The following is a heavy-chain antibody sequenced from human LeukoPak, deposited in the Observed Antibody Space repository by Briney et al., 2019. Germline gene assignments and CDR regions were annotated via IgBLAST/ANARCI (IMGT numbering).Heavy chain of an antibody. CDR3: ARDRTAVTIFGVVIGY. Sequence: GGSLRLSCVGSGFTFSSYWMTWVRQAPGKGLEWVANIKDDGSEKYSVDSVKGRFTISRDNAKNLLYLQMSSLRAEDTAVYYCARDRTAVTIFGVVIGYWGQGTLVTVSS. V-gene: IGHV3-7*01. CDR2: IKDDGSEK. D-gene: IGHD3-3*01. CDR1: GFTFSSYW. J-gene: IGHJ4*02.